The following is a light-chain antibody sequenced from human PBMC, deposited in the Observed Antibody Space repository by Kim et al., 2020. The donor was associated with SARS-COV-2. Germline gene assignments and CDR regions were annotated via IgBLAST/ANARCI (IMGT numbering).Light chain of an antibody. CDR1: SSDVGAYNR. J-gene: IGLJ2*01. CDR3: SSLTSGATSVV. V-gene: IGLV2-14*03. Sequence: QSALTQPASVSGSPGQSITISCTGTSSDVGAYNRVSWYQQHPGKAPKLMISDVSDRPSGVSNRFSGSKSDNTASLTISGLQAGDEAVYFCSSLTSGATSVVFGGGAQLTVL. CDR2: DVS.